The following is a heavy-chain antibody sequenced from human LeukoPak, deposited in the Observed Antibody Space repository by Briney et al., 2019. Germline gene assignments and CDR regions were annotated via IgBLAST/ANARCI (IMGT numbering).Heavy chain of an antibody. D-gene: IGHD6-13*01. CDR1: GGSINSVDYY. V-gene: IGHV4-30-4*08. CDR3: ARGRVWGSSSWLNWFDP. CDR2: INHSGST. Sequence: PSQTLSLTCTVSGGSINSVDYYWSWIRQPPGKGLGWIGEINHSGSTNYNPSLKSRVTISVDTSKNQFSLKLSSVTAADTAVYYCARGRVWGSSSWLNWFDPWGQGTLVTVSS. J-gene: IGHJ5*02.